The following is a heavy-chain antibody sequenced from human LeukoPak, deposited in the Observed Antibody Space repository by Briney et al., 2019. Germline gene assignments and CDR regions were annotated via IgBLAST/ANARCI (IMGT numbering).Heavy chain of an antibody. Sequence: PSETLSLTCTVSGGSISSGDYYWSWIRQPPGKGLEWIGYIYYSGSTYYNPSLKSRVTISVDTSKNQFSLKLSSVTAADTAVYYCARLSKHHLNFGSPVSWFDPWGQGTLVTVSS. J-gene: IGHJ5*02. CDR2: IYYSGST. D-gene: IGHD3-3*01. CDR3: ARLSKHHLNFGSPVSWFDP. CDR1: GGSISSGDYY. V-gene: IGHV4-30-4*01.